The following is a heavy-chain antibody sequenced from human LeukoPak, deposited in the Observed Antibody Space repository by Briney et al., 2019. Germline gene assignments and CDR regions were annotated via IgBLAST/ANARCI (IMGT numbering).Heavy chain of an antibody. D-gene: IGHD3-16*02. Sequence: GGSLRLSCAASGFTFSSYAMHWVRQAPGKGLEWVAVISYDGSNKYYADSVKGRFTISRDNSKNTLYLQMNSLRAEDTAVYYCARDYYDYVWGSYRLGIWVEFDYWGQGTLVTVSS. J-gene: IGHJ4*02. CDR1: GFTFSSYA. CDR3: ARDYYDYVWGSYRLGIWVEFDY. CDR2: ISYDGSNK. V-gene: IGHV3-30-3*01.